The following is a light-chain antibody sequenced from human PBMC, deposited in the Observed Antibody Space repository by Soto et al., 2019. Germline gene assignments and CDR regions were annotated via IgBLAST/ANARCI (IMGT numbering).Light chain of an antibody. CDR2: WAS. Sequence: DIVMTQSPDSLAVSLGERATINCKSSQSVLYSSNNKNYLAWYQQKPGQPPKLLIYWASTRESGVPDRFSGSGSATDFTLTISNLQAEDVAVYYCQQYHSVPITFGQGTRLEIK. CDR3: QQYHSVPIT. CDR1: QSVLYSSNNKNY. J-gene: IGKJ5*01. V-gene: IGKV4-1*01.